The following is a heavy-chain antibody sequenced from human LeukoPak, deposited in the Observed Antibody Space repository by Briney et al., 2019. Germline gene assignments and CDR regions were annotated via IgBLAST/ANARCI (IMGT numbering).Heavy chain of an antibody. CDR2: IIPIFGTA. J-gene: IGHJ5*02. CDR1: GCTFSSYD. D-gene: IGHD6-13*01. CDR3: AREARIAAAGPPDWFDP. V-gene: IGHV1-69*05. Sequence: SVTVSCKASGCTFSSYDISWVRQAPGQGLEWMGGIIPIFGTANYAQKFQGRVTITTDESNSTAYMELSSLRSEDTAVYYCAREARIAAAGPPDWFDPWGQGTLVTVSS.